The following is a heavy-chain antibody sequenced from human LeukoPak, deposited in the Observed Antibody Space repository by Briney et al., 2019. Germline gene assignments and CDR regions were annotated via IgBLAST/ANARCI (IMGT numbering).Heavy chain of an antibody. D-gene: IGHD3-16*01. CDR1: GGSISSHY. CDR3: ARGSLMITPFDY. V-gene: IGHV4-59*11. Sequence: SETLSLTCTVSGGSISSHYWSWIRQPPGKGLEWIGYIYYGGSTNYNPSLRSRVTISVDTSKNQFSLKLSSVTAADTAVYYCARGSLMITPFDYWGQGTLVTVSS. J-gene: IGHJ4*02. CDR2: IYYGGST.